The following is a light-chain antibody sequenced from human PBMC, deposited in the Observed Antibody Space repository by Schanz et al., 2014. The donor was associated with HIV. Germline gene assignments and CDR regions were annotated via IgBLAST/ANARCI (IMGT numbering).Light chain of an antibody. V-gene: IGLV2-8*01. CDR2: EVN. Sequence: QSALTQPPSASGSPGQSVTISCTGTTSDIGGYNYVSWYQQHPDKAPQLLIYEVNMRPSGDPDRFSGSKSGNTASLTVSGLQAEDEADYYCVSYTGTNNPVFGGGTKVTVL. J-gene: IGLJ2*01. CDR1: TSDIGGYNY. CDR3: VSYTGTNNPV.